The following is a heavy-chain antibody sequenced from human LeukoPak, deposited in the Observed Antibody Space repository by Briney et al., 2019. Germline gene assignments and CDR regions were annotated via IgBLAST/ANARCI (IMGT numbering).Heavy chain of an antibody. CDR2: ISSSGSTI. Sequence: GGSLRLSCAASGFTFSSYAMSWVRQAPGKGLEWVSYISSSGSTIYYADSVKGRFTISRDNAKNSLYLQMNSLRAEDTAVYYCARGSLLWFGELPSAFDYWGQGTLVTVSS. V-gene: IGHV3-48*04. CDR3: ARGSLLWFGELPSAFDY. J-gene: IGHJ4*02. D-gene: IGHD3-10*01. CDR1: GFTFSSYA.